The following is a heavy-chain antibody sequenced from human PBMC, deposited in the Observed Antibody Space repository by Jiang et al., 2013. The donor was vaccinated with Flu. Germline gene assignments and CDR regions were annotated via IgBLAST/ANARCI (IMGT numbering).Heavy chain of an antibody. CDR1: GFTFSSYG. J-gene: IGHJ3*02. CDR3: AKPGRWLSPEKDAFDI. D-gene: IGHD3-22*01. Sequence: VQLVESGGGVVQPGRSLRLSCAASGFTFSSYGMHWVRQAPGKGLEWVAVISYDGSDKYYADSVKGRFTISRDNSKNTLYLQMNSLRAEDTAVYYCAKPGRWLSPEKDAFDIWGQGTMVTVSS. CDR2: ISYDGSDK. V-gene: IGHV3-30*18.